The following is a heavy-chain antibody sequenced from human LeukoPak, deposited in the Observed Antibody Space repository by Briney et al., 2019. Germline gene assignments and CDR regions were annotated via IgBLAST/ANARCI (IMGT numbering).Heavy chain of an antibody. V-gene: IGHV3-30*04. CDR2: ISYDGSNK. D-gene: IGHD5-24*01. Sequence: PGGSLRLSCAASGFTFSSYAMHWVRQAPGKGLEWVAVISYDGSNKYYADSVKGRFTISRDNSKNTLYLQMNSLRAEDTAVYYCAKDQGSQDGYSLGFDYWGQGTLVTVSS. CDR3: AKDQGSQDGYSLGFDY. J-gene: IGHJ4*02. CDR1: GFTFSSYA.